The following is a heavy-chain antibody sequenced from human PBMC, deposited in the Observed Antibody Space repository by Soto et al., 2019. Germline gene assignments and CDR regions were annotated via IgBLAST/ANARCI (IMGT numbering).Heavy chain of an antibody. CDR1: GGSISSGDYY. D-gene: IGHD2-2*01. V-gene: IGHV4-30-4*01. Sequence: QVQLQESGPGLVKPSQTLSLTCTVSGGSISSGDYYWSWIRHPPGKGLEWIGYIYYSGSTYYNPSLKSRVTNSVDTSKNQFSLKLSSVTAANTAVYYCARDLRGVPGGAFDIWGQGTMVTVSS. J-gene: IGHJ3*02. CDR2: IYYSGST. CDR3: ARDLRGVPGGAFDI.